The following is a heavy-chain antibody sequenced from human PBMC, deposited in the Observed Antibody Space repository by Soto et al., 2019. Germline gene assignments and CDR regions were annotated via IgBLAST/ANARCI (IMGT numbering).Heavy chain of an antibody. CDR3: ARPNQTQKTAGSIRGGSYVS. V-gene: IGHV3-23*01. CDR2: ISGSGGST. CDR1: GFTFSSYA. D-gene: IGHD1-26*01. J-gene: IGHJ5*01. Sequence: GGSLRLSCADSGFTFSSYAMSWVRQAPGKGLEWVSAISGSGGSTYYADSVKGRFTISRDNSKNTLHLQMNSLRAEDTAVYYCARPNQTQKTAGSIRGGSYVSWGPGTPVTVYS.